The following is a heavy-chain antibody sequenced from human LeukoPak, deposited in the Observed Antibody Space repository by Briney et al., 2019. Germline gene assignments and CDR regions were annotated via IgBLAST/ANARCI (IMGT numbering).Heavy chain of an antibody. Sequence: GGSLRLSCAASGFPFSSYSMNWVRQAPGKGLEWVSSISSSSSYIYYADSVKGRFTISRDNAKNSLYLQMNSLRAEDTAVYYCARGSRAGSGGSCSDYWGQGTLVTVSS. CDR3: ARGSRAGSGGSCSDY. CDR1: GFPFSSYS. V-gene: IGHV3-21*01. CDR2: ISSSSSYI. D-gene: IGHD2-15*01. J-gene: IGHJ4*02.